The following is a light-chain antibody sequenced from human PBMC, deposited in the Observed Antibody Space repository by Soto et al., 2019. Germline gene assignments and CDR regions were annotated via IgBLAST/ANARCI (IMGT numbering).Light chain of an antibody. Sequence: DIQMTQSPSSVSASVGDSVTITCRASQSITKWLAWYQQKPGGAPRLLVYETSTLQSGVSSRFSGSGSGTEFTLTISGLQPEDFATYYCQQYTSYPITFGQGTRLEIK. CDR1: QSITKW. J-gene: IGKJ5*01. V-gene: IGKV1D-16*01. CDR3: QQYTSYPIT. CDR2: ETS.